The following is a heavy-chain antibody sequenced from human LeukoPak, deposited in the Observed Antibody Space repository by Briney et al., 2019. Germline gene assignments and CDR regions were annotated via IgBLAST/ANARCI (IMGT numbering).Heavy chain of an antibody. Sequence: SETLSLTCAVYGGSFSGYYWSWIRQPPGKGLEWIGEINHSGSTNYNPSLESRVTISVDTSKNQFSLKLSSVTAADTAVYYCARGQYYYGSGSYYTTPYYFDYWGQGTLVTVSS. J-gene: IGHJ4*02. V-gene: IGHV4-34*01. CDR2: INHSGST. CDR3: ARGQYYYGSGSYYTTPYYFDY. D-gene: IGHD3-10*01. CDR1: GGSFSGYY.